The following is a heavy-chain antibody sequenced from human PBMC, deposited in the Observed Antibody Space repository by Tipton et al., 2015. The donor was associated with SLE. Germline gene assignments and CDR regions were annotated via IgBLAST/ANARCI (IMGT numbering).Heavy chain of an antibody. Sequence: TLSLTCTVSGGSISSYYWSWIRQPPGKGLEWIGYIYYSGSTNYNPSLKSRVTISVDTSKNQFSLKLSSVTAADTAVYYCARGLNYYDSSGYSQFDYWGQGTLFTVSS. CDR2: IYYSGST. CDR1: GGSISSYY. CDR3: ARGLNYYDSSGYSQFDY. V-gene: IGHV4-59*12. J-gene: IGHJ4*02. D-gene: IGHD3-22*01.